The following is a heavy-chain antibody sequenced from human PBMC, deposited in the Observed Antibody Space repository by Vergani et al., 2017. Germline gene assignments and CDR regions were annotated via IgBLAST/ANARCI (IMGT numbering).Heavy chain of an antibody. J-gene: IGHJ4*02. Sequence: QAQLQESGPGLVKPSETLSLTCSVSGDSISSGVYYWNWIRQHPGKGLEWIGYIYSTGSTHHNPSLRRRINMSVDTSKNQFSLKLNSVTAADTAMYYCARMRGYDEGDAFRIGYFNSWGPGILVTVSS. CDR1: GDSISSGVYY. V-gene: IGHV4-31*03. CDR3: ARMRGYDEGDAFRIGYFNS. D-gene: IGHD3-22*01. CDR2: IYSTGST.